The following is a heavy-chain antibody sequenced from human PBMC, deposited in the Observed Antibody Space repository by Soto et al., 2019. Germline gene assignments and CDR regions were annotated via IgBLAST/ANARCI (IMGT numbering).Heavy chain of an antibody. V-gene: IGHV3-48*03. CDR1: GFTFSSYE. CDR3: AREDGYNVDY. D-gene: IGHD5-12*01. J-gene: IGHJ4*02. CDR2: ISSSGSTI. Sequence: EVQLVESGGGLVQPGGSLRLSCAASGFTFSSYEMNWVRQAPGKGLEWVSYISSSGSTIYYADSVKGRFTISRDNAENSLYLQMNSLRAEDTAVYYCAREDGYNVDYWGQGTLVTVSS.